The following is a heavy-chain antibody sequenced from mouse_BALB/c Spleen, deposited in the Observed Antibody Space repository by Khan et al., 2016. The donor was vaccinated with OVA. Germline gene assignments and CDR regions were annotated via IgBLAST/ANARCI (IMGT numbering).Heavy chain of an antibody. CDR2: INTHSGVP. Sequence: QIQLVQSGPELKKPGETVRISCKASGYTFTTAGIQWVQKMPGKGLKWIGWINTHSGVPKYAEDFKGRFAFSLEISVRTAYLQITNLKNEDTATYFCARGCAASYRNDGGAMEYWGQGTSVTVSS. V-gene: IGHV9-4*02. CDR3: ARGCAASYRNDGGAMEY. CDR1: GYTFTTAG. D-gene: IGHD2-14*01. J-gene: IGHJ4*01.